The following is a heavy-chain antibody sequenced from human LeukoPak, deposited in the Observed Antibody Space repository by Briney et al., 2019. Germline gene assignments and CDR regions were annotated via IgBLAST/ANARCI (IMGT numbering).Heavy chain of an antibody. CDR1: GGTFSSYA. CDR3: AREEDTDYGGFDY. D-gene: IGHD4-23*01. CDR2: IIPIFGTA. V-gene: IGHV1-69*13. J-gene: IGHJ4*02. Sequence: SEKVSCKASGGTFSSYAISWVRQAPGQGLEWMGGIIPIFGTANYAQKFQGRVTITADESTSTAYMELSSLRSEDTAVYYCAREEDTDYGGFDYWGQGTLVTVSS.